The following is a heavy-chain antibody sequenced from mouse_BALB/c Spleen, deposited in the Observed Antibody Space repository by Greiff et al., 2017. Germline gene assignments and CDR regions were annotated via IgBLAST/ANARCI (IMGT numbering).Heavy chain of an antibody. Sequence: EVQLVESGPGLVKPSQSLSLTCSVTGYSITSGYYWNWIRQFPGNKLEWMGYISYDGSNNYNPSLKNRISITRDTSKNQFFLKLNSVTTEDTATYYCARDYYGNYVPWLAYWGQGTLVTVSA. CDR3: ARDYYGNYVPWLAY. CDR2: ISYDGSN. D-gene: IGHD2-1*01. V-gene: IGHV3-6*02. CDR1: GYSITSGYY. J-gene: IGHJ3*01.